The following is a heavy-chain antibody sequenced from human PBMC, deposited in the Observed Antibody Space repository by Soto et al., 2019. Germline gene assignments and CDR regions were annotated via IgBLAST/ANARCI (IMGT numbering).Heavy chain of an antibody. V-gene: IGHV3-30*18. Sequence: PGGSLRLSCAASGFTFSSYGMHWVRQAPGKGLEWVAVISYDGSNKYYADSVKGRFTISRDNSKNTLYLQMNSLRAEDTAVYYCAKDSGGDGARLHYYYYYMDVWGKGTTVTVSS. J-gene: IGHJ6*03. D-gene: IGHD3-10*01. CDR3: AKDSGGDGARLHYYYYYMDV. CDR2: ISYDGSNK. CDR1: GFTFSSYG.